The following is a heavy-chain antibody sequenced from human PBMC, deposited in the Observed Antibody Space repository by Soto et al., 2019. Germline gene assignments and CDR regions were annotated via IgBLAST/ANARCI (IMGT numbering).Heavy chain of an antibody. CDR3: ARDYESSGIDY. J-gene: IGHJ4*02. V-gene: IGHV4-4*02. CDR1: GGSISSNYW. D-gene: IGHD3-22*01. CDR2: IYHSGST. Sequence: SETLRLTSAVSGGSISSNYWWSWVRQPPGKGLEWIGEIYHSGSTNYYPSLRSRVTISVDKSKNQFSLTVTSVTAADTAVYYCARDYESSGIDYWGQGTLVTVSS.